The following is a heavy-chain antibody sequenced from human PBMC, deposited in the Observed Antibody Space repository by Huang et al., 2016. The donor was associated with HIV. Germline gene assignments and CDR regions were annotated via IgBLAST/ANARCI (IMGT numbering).Heavy chain of an antibody. D-gene: IGHD3-22*01. CDR2: ISDTGSNI. V-gene: IGHV3-30*04. CDR1: GFTFTNYA. J-gene: IGHJ4*02. CDR3: ARGRDGRSGFYFGDFDN. Sequence: QVQLVESGGGVVQPGRSLRLSCAASGFTFTNYAMHWVRQAPGKGLELVTRISDTGSNIYYTGSVKGRFSISRDNSKSTMFLHMNRLRFEDTAVYYCARGRDGRSGFYFGDFDNWGQGILVTVSS.